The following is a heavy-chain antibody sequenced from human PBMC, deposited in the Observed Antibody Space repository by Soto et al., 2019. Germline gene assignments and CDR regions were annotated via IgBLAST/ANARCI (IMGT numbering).Heavy chain of an antibody. D-gene: IGHD6-19*01. J-gene: IGHJ4*02. Sequence: QVQLVESGGGVVQPGRSLRLSCTASGFTFSSYGIHWVRQAPGKGLEWVAVISSDGSNKYYTDSVKGRFTISRDNSNNTLFRQMNSLRAEDTAVYFCAKDGFGGAGQLWLVRFPDYWGQGTLVTVSS. CDR1: GFTFSSYG. CDR2: ISSDGSNK. V-gene: IGHV3-30*18. CDR3: AKDGFGGAGQLWLVRFPDY.